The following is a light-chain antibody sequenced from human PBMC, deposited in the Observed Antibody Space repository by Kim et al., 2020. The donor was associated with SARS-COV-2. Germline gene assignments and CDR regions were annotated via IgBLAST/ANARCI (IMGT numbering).Light chain of an antibody. Sequence: ALGQTVRMIREGESLSTNYAGGYQQKPGRAAVLVMLGINNRPPAVPDRFSGSSSGGTAALTITGAQAEDEADYYCHSRGSSSDNLVFGGGTKLTVL. CDR1: SLSTNY. CDR3: HSRGSSSDNLV. J-gene: IGLJ3*02. V-gene: IGLV3-19*01. CDR2: GIN.